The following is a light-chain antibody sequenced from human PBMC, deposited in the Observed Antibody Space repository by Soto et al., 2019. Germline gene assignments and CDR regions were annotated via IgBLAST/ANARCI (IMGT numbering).Light chain of an antibody. CDR1: QGISSY. J-gene: IGKJ5*01. CDR3: QQVHSYPIT. CDR2: AAS. Sequence: DIQLTQSPSFLSASLGDRVTITCRASQGISSYLAWYQQKPGKAPKLLIYAASTLQSGVPSRFSGSGSGTEFTLTISRLQPEDFATYYCQQVHSYPITFGQGTRLEIK. V-gene: IGKV1-9*01.